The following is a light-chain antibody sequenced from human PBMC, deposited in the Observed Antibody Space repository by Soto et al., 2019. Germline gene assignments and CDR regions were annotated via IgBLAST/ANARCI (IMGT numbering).Light chain of an antibody. CDR1: SSDVGGYNY. Sequence: QSVLTQPRSVSGSPGQSVAISCTGTSSDVGGYNYVSWYQQHPGKAHKLMIYDVSKRPSGVPDRFSGSKSGNTASLTISGLQAEDEADYYCCSYAGSYWVFGGGTKVTVL. J-gene: IGLJ2*01. CDR3: CSYAGSYWV. V-gene: IGLV2-11*01. CDR2: DVS.